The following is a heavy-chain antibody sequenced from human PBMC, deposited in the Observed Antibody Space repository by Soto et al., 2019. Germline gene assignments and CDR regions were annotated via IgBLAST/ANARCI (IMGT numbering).Heavy chain of an antibody. CDR3: ARSQGSSTSLEIYYYYYYGMDV. CDR2: IIPIPGTA. V-gene: IGHV1-69*01. CDR1: GGTFGSYA. D-gene: IGHD2-2*01. J-gene: IGHJ6*02. Sequence: QVQLVQSGAEVKKPGSSVKVSCKASGGTFGSYAISWVRQAPGQGLEWMGGIIPIPGTANYAQKFQGRVTIAADESTITAYMELGSLRSEDTAVYYCARSQGSSTSLEIYYYYYYGMDVWGQGTTVTVSS.